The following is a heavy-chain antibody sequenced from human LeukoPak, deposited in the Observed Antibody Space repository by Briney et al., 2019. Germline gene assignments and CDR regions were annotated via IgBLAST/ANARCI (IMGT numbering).Heavy chain of an antibody. CDR3: AKGAAMIAAAGRFLGYFDY. D-gene: IGHD6-13*01. J-gene: IGHJ4*02. CDR2: ISWNSGSI. CDR1: GFTFDDYA. Sequence: PGRSLRLSCAASGFTFDDYAMHWVRQAPGKGLEWVSGISWNSGSIGYADSAKGRFTISRDNAKNSLYLQMNSLRAEDTALYYCAKGAAMIAAAGRFLGYFDYWGQGTLVTVSS. V-gene: IGHV3-9*01.